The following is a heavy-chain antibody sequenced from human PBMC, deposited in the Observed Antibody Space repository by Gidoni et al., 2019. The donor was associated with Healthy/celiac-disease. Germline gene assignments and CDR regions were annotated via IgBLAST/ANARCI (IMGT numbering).Heavy chain of an antibody. J-gene: IGHJ6*02. CDR1: GGSISSYY. CDR3: ARAQRAYSGYDYEAEDYYYYYGMDV. D-gene: IGHD5-12*01. CDR2: VYYSGST. V-gene: IGHV4-59*01. Sequence: QVQLQESGPGLVKPSETLSLTCTVSGGSISSYYWSWIRQPPGKGLEWIGYVYYSGSTNYNPSLKSRFTISVDTSKNQFSLKLSSVTAADTAVYYCARAQRAYSGYDYEAEDYYYYYGMDVWGQGTTVTVSS.